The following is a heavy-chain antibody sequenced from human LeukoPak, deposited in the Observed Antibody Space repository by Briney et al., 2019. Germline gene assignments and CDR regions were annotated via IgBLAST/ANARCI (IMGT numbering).Heavy chain of an antibody. D-gene: IGHD6-13*01. V-gene: IGHV4-59*01. CDR1: GGSISSYY. CDR3: ARVSGSRTTYNWFDP. Sequence: PSETLSLTCTVSGGSISSYYWSWIRQPPGNGLEWIGYIYHSGSTNYNASLKSRVTISVDTSKNQFSLKLSSVTAADTAVYYCARVSGSRTTYNWFDPWGQGTLVTVSS. J-gene: IGHJ5*02. CDR2: IYHSGST.